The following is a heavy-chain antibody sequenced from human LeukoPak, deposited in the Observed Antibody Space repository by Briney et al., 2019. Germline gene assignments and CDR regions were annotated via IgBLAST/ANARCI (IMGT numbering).Heavy chain of an antibody. V-gene: IGHV3-21*04. Sequence: GGSLRLSCAASGFTFSSYSMNWVRQAPGKGLEWVSSISSSSSYIYYADSVKGRFTISRDNSKNTLYLQMNSLRAEDTAVYYCAKDGRRITMIVVVRRGHYFDYWGQGTLVTVSS. CDR2: ISSSSSYI. D-gene: IGHD3-22*01. CDR3: AKDGRRITMIVVVRRGHYFDY. CDR1: GFTFSSYS. J-gene: IGHJ4*02.